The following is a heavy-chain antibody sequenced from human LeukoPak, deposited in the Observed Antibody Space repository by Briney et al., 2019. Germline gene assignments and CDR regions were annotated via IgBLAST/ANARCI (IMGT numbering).Heavy chain of an antibody. Sequence: GGSLRLSCAASGFTVSSNYMSWVRQAPGKGPEWVSVIYSGGSTYYADSVKGRFTISRDNSKNTLYLQMNSLRAEDTAVYYCAKGNSKVLRFLEWLLWGQGTLVTVSS. V-gene: IGHV3-53*05. CDR3: AKGNSKVLRFLEWLL. D-gene: IGHD3-3*01. J-gene: IGHJ4*02. CDR1: GFTVSSNY. CDR2: IYSGGST.